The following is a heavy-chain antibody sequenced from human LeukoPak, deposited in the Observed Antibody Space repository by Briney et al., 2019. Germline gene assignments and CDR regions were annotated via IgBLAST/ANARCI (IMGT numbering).Heavy chain of an antibody. CDR3: ARDTDTSGHFSWFDP. Sequence: AGGSLRLSCAASGFTFSSYAMSWVRQAPGKGLEWLAGIATDGSFAYYADSVKGRFTLSRDNSKNTLYLQMDSLRTEDTAVYYCARDTDTSGHFSWFDPWGQGARVTVSS. CDR1: GFTFSSYA. J-gene: IGHJ5*02. CDR2: IATDGSFA. V-gene: IGHV3-30*03. D-gene: IGHD3-22*01.